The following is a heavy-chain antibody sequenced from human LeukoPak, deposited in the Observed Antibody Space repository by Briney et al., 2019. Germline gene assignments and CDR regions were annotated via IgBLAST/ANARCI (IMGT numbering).Heavy chain of an antibody. D-gene: IGHD6-13*01. CDR2: IYYSGST. CDR1: GGSVSSGSYY. Sequence: SETLSLTCTVSGGSVSSGSYYWSWIRQPPGKGLEWIGYIYYSGSTNYNPSLKSRVTISVDTSKNQFSLKLSSVTAADTAVYYCARAKGNSWYPHYFDYWGQRTLVTVSS. V-gene: IGHV4-61*01. J-gene: IGHJ4*02. CDR3: ARAKGNSWYPHYFDY.